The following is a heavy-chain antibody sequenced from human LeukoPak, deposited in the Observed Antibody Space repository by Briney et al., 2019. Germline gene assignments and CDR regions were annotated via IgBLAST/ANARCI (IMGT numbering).Heavy chain of an antibody. CDR2: IYYSGST. D-gene: IGHD4-17*01. Sequence: ETLSLTCTVSGGPVSSGSYFWSWIRQPPGKGLEWIGYIYYSGSTNYNPSLKSRVTISVDTSKNQFSLKLSSVTAADTAVYYCARERHDYGAVPGIWGQRTMVTVSS. J-gene: IGHJ3*02. CDR3: ARERHDYGAVPGI. V-gene: IGHV4-61*01. CDR1: GGPVSSGSYF.